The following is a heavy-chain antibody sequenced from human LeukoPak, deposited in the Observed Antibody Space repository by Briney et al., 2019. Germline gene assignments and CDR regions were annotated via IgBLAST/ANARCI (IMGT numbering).Heavy chain of an antibody. CDR3: ARTQYDILTGYYNGPLGY. CDR2: IIPILGIA. D-gene: IGHD3-9*01. V-gene: IGHV1-69*04. Sequence: GASVKVSCKASGGTFSSYAISWVRQAPGQGLEWMGRIIPILGIANYAQKFQGRVTITADKSTSTAYMELSSLRSEDTAVYYCARTQYDILTGYYNGPLGYWGQGTLVTVS. J-gene: IGHJ4*02. CDR1: GGTFSSYA.